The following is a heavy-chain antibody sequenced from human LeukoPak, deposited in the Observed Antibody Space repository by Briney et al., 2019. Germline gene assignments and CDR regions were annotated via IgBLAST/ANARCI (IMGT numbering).Heavy chain of an antibody. CDR2: INHSGST. CDR3: ARGPLTIFGVVIVQGYYYGMDV. V-gene: IGHV4-34*01. CDR1: GGSFSGYY. D-gene: IGHD3-3*01. Sequence: PSETLSLTCAVYGGSFSGYYWSWIRQPPGKGLEWIGEINHSGSTNYNPSLKSRVTISVDTSKNQFSLKLSSVTAADTAVYHCARGPLTIFGVVIVQGYYYGMDVWGQGTTVTVSS. J-gene: IGHJ6*02.